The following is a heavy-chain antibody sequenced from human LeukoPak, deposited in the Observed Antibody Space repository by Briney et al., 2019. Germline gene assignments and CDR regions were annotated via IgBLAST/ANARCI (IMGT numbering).Heavy chain of an antibody. J-gene: IGHJ4*02. CDR1: GVSISSGGYY. Sequence: SSETLSLTCTVSGVSISSGGYYWSWIRQHPGKGLEWIGYIYYSGSTYYNPSLKSQLTISLDTSSNQFSLKLNSVTAADTAVYYCARGPVRDYSKYWGQGTLVTVSS. V-gene: IGHV4-31*01. D-gene: IGHD4-11*01. CDR2: IYYSGST. CDR3: ARGPVRDYSKY.